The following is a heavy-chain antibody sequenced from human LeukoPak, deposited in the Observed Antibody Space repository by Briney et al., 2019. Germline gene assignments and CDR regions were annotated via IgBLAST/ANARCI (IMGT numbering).Heavy chain of an antibody. V-gene: IGHV4-39*01. CDR2: IYHSGST. D-gene: IGHD2-21*02. Sequence: PSETLSLTCTVSGGSISSSFYYWGWIRQPPGKGLEWIGSIYHSGSTYYNPSLKSRVTISVDTSRNQFSLNLSSVTAADTAVYYCARGPPYIVVVTAIGFFDYWGQGTLVTVSS. CDR3: ARGPPYIVVVTAIGFFDY. J-gene: IGHJ4*02. CDR1: GGSISSSFYY.